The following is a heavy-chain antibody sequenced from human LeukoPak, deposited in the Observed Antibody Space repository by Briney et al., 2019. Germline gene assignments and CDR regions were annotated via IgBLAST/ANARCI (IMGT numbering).Heavy chain of an antibody. Sequence: GESLKISFKGSGYRFNSYWIGRVRQMPGKGLEWMGIIYPGDSDTRYSPSFQGQVTISADKSISTAYLQWSSLKASDTAMYYCARQEYYYDSSDSPHFDYWGQGTLVTVSS. D-gene: IGHD3-22*01. CDR3: ARQEYYYDSSDSPHFDY. J-gene: IGHJ4*02. V-gene: IGHV5-51*01. CDR2: IYPGDSDT. CDR1: GYRFNSYW.